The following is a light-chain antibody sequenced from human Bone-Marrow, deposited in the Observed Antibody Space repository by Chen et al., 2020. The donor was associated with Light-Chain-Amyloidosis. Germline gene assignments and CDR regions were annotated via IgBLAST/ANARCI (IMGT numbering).Light chain of an antibody. CDR3: QEYYTTPRLT. J-gene: IGKJ4*01. CDR2: SAS. CDR1: QSVLYDSNNKNY. Sequence: DIVMTQSPDSLAVSLGARATINGKSSQSVLYDSNNKNYLAWYQQKPGQPPKLFISSASYRESGFPSRFRGRGSGADFTLTSSSLQAEDVAVYYCQEYYTTPRLTFGGGTKVEI. V-gene: IGKV4-1*01.